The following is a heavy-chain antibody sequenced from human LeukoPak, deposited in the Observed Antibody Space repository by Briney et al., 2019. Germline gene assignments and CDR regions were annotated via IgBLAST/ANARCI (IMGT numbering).Heavy chain of an antibody. V-gene: IGHV3-13*01. CDR1: GFIFSDHW. CDR2: IGVDDDT. CDR3: ARERTRGCNGDICLDGFDI. Sequence: PGGSLRLSCAASGFIFSDHWMHWVRQSAGKGLEWVSAIGVDDDTYYSASVKGRFTISRENARNSLYLQMNGLRAEDTAVYYCARERTRGCNGDICLDGFDIWGRGTKVTVSS. D-gene: IGHD2-15*01. J-gene: IGHJ3*02.